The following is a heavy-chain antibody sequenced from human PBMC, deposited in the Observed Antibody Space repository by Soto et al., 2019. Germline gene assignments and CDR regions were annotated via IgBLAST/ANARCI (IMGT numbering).Heavy chain of an antibody. Sequence: SGGSLRLSCAASGFTFSRYEMNWVRQAPGKGLEWVSYISSSGSTIYYADSVKGRFTISRDNAKNSLYLQMNSLRAEDTAVYYCARAGYDFWSGYFDYWGQGTLVTVSS. CDR1: GFTFSRYE. CDR2: ISSSGSTI. D-gene: IGHD3-3*01. CDR3: ARAGYDFWSGYFDY. J-gene: IGHJ4*02. V-gene: IGHV3-48*03.